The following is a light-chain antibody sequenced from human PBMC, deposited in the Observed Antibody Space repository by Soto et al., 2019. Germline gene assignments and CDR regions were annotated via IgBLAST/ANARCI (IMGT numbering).Light chain of an antibody. V-gene: IGLV1-44*01. Sequence: QSVLTQPPSASGTPGQRVTISCSGSRSNIGSDTVNWYQQLPGTAPKLLIYSNYERPSGVPDRFSGSKSGTSASLAISGLQSEDEADYYCAAWDDSLKGWVFGGGTQLTVL. CDR1: RSNIGSDT. CDR3: AAWDDSLKGWV. J-gene: IGLJ3*02. CDR2: SNY.